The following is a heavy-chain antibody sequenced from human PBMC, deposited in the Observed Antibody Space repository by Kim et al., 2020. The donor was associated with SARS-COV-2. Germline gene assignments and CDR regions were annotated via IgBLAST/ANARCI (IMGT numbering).Heavy chain of an antibody. CDR3: ATGVLGIVGATRTFDY. CDR2: FDPEDGET. CDR1: GYTLTELS. J-gene: IGHJ4*02. D-gene: IGHD1-26*01. Sequence: ASVKVSCKVSGYTLTELSMHWVRQAPGKGLEWMGGFDPEDGETIYAQKFQGRVTMTEDTSTDTAYMELSSLRSEDTAVYYCATGVLGIVGATRTFDYWCQGTLVTVSS. V-gene: IGHV1-24*01.